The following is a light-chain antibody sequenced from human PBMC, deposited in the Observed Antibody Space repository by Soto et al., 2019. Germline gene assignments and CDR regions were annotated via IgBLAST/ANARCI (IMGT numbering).Light chain of an antibody. V-gene: IGKV1-13*02. Sequence: AIQLTQSPSSLSASVGERVTITCRASQGISSALAWYQQKPGKAPKLLIYDASSLESGVPSRFSGSGSGTDFTLTISSLQPEDFATYYCQQFNSYITFGQGTRLEIK. CDR3: QQFNSYIT. CDR1: QGISSA. J-gene: IGKJ5*01. CDR2: DAS.